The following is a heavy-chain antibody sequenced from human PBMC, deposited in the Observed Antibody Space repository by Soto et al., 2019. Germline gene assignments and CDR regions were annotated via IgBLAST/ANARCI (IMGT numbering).Heavy chain of an antibody. CDR2: LGYSANT. CDR1: GISISSTSYN. CDR3: VRRGSY. Sequence: SETLSLTCNVSGISISSTSYNWGWVRQPRGKGLEWIATLGYSANTHYNPSLQTPINMSAHTSKNQVSLTLTSVTAAESAVYYCVRRGSYWGQGAPVTVSS. D-gene: IGHD3-10*01. J-gene: IGHJ4*02. V-gene: IGHV4-39*01.